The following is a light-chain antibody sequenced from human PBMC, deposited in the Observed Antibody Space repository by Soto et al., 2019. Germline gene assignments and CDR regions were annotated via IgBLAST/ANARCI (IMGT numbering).Light chain of an antibody. CDR1: QTIYSN. J-gene: IGKJ1*01. Sequence: IMMMQSPATLSMYLGERATLSCRACQTIYSNLAWYQQRPGQAHRLLIYRASTRAAGVPLRFSGSGSGTDFTLTICSRQSEDFAISYCQQYQIFWTVGQGTKVEIK. CDR3: QQYQIFWT. V-gene: IGKV3-15*01. CDR2: RAS.